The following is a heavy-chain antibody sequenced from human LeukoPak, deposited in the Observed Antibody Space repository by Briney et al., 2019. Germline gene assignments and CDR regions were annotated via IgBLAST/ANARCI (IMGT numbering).Heavy chain of an antibody. Sequence: ASVKVPCKASGYTFTSYDINWVRQATGQGLEWMGWMNPNSGHTGHAQRFQGRVTMTRNTSISTAYMELSSLRSEDTAVYYCAGGDSANWFDPWGQGTLVTVSS. D-gene: IGHD2-15*01. CDR3: AGGDSANWFDP. V-gene: IGHV1-8*01. J-gene: IGHJ5*02. CDR2: MNPNSGHT. CDR1: GYTFTSYD.